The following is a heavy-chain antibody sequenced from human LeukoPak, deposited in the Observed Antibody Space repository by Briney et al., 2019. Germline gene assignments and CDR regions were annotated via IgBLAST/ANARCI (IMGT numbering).Heavy chain of an antibody. J-gene: IGHJ4*02. Sequence: SETLSLTCTVSGGSISSCCYYWGWIPQPPGQGLEWIGSIYYSGSTYYNPSLKSRVTISVDTSKNQFSLKLSSVTAADTAVYYCARSLLLWFGELLLSGWGQGTLVTVSS. V-gene: IGHV4-39*01. CDR1: GGSISSCCYY. CDR3: ARSLLLWFGELLLSG. D-gene: IGHD3-10*01. CDR2: IYYSGST.